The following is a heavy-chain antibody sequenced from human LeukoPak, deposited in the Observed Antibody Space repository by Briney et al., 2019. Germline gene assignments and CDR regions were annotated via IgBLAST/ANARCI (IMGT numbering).Heavy chain of an antibody. CDR1: GFTFSSYG. D-gene: IGHD3-22*01. CDR3: AKEGSYYDSSGLDY. Sequence: GGSLRLSCAASGFTFSSYGMHWVRQAPGKGLEWVAVISYDGSNKYYADSVKGRFTISRDNSKNTLYLQMNSLRAEDTAVYYCAKEGSYYDSSGLDYWGQGTLVTVSS. J-gene: IGHJ4*02. CDR2: ISYDGSNK. V-gene: IGHV3-30*18.